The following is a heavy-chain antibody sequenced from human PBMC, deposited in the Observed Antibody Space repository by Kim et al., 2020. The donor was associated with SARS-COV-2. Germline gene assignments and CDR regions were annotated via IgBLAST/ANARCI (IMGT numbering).Heavy chain of an antibody. V-gene: IGHV6-1*01. J-gene: IGHJ4*02. CDR3: ARDRQRAGTGVDY. D-gene: IGHD6-19*01. Sequence: YALSGKDRITINPDTSKNQFSLQLTSVTPEDTAVYYCARDRQRAGTGVDYWGQGTLVTVSS.